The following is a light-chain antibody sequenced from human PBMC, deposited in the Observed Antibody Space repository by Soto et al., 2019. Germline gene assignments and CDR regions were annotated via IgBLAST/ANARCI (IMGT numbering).Light chain of an antibody. CDR3: SSYAGSKDVV. CDR2: EVS. CDR1: SSDVGGYNY. J-gene: IGLJ2*01. Sequence: QSALTQPPSASGSPGQSVTISCTGTSSDVGGYNYVSWYQQHPGKAPKLMIYEVSKRPSGVPDRFSGSKSVNTASLTVSGLQAEDGADYYCSSYAGSKDVVFGGGTKLTVL. V-gene: IGLV2-8*01.